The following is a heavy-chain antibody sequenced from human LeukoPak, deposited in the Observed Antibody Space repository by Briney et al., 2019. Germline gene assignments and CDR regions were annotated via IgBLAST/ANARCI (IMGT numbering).Heavy chain of an antibody. Sequence: SETLSLTCTVSGGSISSYYWSWIRQPAGKGLEWIGRIYTSGSTNYNPSLKSRVTMSVDTSKNQFSLKLSSVTAADTAVYYCAGTYKYYYCYYMDVWGKGTTVTISS. J-gene: IGHJ6*03. V-gene: IGHV4-4*07. CDR3: AGTYKYYYCYYMDV. CDR1: GGSISSYY. D-gene: IGHD1-14*01. CDR2: IYTSGST.